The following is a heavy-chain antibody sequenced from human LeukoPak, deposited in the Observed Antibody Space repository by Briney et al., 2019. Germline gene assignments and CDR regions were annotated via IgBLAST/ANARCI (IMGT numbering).Heavy chain of an antibody. CDR2: IYTSGST. D-gene: IGHD2-2*01. V-gene: IGHV4-4*07. CDR1: GGSISSYY. J-gene: IGHJ5*02. Sequence: SETLSLTCTVSGGSISSYYWSWIRQPAGKGLEWIGRIYTSGSTNYNPSLKSRVTISVDTSKNQFSLKLSSVTAADTAVYYCARVRTQLLLRRRFWFDPWGQGTLVTVSS. CDR3: ARVRTQLLLRRRFWFDP.